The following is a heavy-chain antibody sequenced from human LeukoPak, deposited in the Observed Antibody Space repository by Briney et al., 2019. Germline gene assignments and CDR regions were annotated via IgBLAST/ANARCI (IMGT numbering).Heavy chain of an antibody. V-gene: IGHV3-23*01. CDR1: GFIFSNYG. CDR3: ARARSYSFDY. CDR2: IGSSGSTT. Sequence: GGSLRLSCAASGFIFSNYGMSWVRQAPGKGLEWVSAIGSSGSTTYYADSVKGRFTISRDNAKNTLYLQMNSLRAEDTAVYYCARARSYSFDYWGQGTLVTVSS. D-gene: IGHD2-15*01. J-gene: IGHJ4*02.